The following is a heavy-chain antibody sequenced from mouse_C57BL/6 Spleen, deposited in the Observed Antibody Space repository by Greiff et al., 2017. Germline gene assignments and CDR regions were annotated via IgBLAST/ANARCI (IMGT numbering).Heavy chain of an antibody. CDR2: ISNLAYST. D-gene: IGHD4-1*01. CDR3: ARQLGPGYFDV. Sequence: EVKLVESGGGLVQPGASLKLSCAASGFTFSDYGMPWVRQAPGKGLEWVAFISNLAYSTYYADTVTGRVTISRETAKNTLYLEMSSLRSEDTAVYSCARQLGPGYFDVWGTGTTVTVSS. J-gene: IGHJ1*03. V-gene: IGHV5-15*04. CDR1: GFTFSDYG.